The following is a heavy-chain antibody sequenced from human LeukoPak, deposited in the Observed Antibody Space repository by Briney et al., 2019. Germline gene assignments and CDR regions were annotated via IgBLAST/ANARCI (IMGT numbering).Heavy chain of an antibody. Sequence: GGSLRLSCAASGFTFSSYSMNWVRQAPGKGLEWVSYISSSSSTIYYADSVKGRFTISRDNSKNTLYLQMNSLRAEDTAVYYCATSGYSGCFDYWGQGTLVTVSS. CDR1: GFTFSSYS. CDR3: ATSGYSGCFDY. CDR2: ISSSSSTI. D-gene: IGHD5-12*01. V-gene: IGHV3-48*01. J-gene: IGHJ4*02.